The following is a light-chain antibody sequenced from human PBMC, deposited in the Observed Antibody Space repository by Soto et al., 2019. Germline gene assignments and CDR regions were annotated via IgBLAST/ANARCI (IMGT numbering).Light chain of an antibody. Sequence: NFMLTQPHSVSESPGKTVTISCTRSSGSIASNYVQWYQQRPGSAPTTVIYEDYQRPSGVPDRFSGSIDSSSNSASLTISGLKTYDEADYYCQSYDNSKQDVVFGGGTKLTVL. CDR3: QSYDNSKQDVV. CDR1: SGSIASNY. J-gene: IGLJ2*01. CDR2: EDY. V-gene: IGLV6-57*04.